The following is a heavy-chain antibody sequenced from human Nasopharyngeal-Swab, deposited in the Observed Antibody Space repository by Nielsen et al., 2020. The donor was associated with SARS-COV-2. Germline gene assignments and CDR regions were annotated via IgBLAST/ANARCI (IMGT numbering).Heavy chain of an antibody. D-gene: IGHD5-24*01. J-gene: IGHJ3*02. CDR3: ARMARKRWLQLGGKLAFDI. CDR2: INPSGGST. V-gene: IGHV1-46*01. Sequence: ASVKVSCKASGYTFTSYYMHWVRQAPGQGLEWMGIINPSGGSTSYAQKFQGRVTMTRDTSTSTVYMELSSLRSEDTAVYYCARMARKRWLQLGGKLAFDIWGQGTMVTVSS. CDR1: GYTFTSYY.